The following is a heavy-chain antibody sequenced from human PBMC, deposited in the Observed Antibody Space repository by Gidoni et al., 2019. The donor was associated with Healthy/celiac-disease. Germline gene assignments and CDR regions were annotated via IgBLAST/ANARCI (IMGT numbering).Heavy chain of an antibody. CDR2: IHYSGST. CDR1: GGSISSGGYY. V-gene: IGHV4-31*03. Sequence: QVQLQESGPGLVKPSQTLSLTCTVPGGSISSGGYYWSWLRQHPGQGLEWIGYIHYSGSTYYNPSLKSRVTISVYTSKNQFSLKLSSVTAADTAVYYGAREEGSGYCSGGSCSPYCFDYWGQGTLVTVSS. D-gene: IGHD2-15*01. J-gene: IGHJ4*02. CDR3: AREEGSGYCSGGSCSPYCFDY.